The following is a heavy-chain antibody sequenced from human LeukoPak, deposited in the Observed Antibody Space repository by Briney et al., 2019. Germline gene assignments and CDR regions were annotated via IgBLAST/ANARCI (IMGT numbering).Heavy chain of an antibody. CDR3: ASYGSY. CDR1: GFTFSSYA. J-gene: IGHJ4*02. CDR2: ISYDGSNK. D-gene: IGHD4-17*01. Sequence: GGSPRLSCAASGFTFSSYAMHWVRQAPGKGLEWVAVISYDGSNKYYADSVKGRFTISRDNSKNTLYLQMNSLRAEDTAVYYCASYGSYWGQGTLVTVSS. V-gene: IGHV3-30-3*01.